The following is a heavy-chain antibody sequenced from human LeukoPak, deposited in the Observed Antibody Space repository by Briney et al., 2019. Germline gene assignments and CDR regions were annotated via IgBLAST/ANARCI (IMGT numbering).Heavy chain of an antibody. J-gene: IGHJ4*02. CDR3: AKWPEGAMDYFDY. CDR1: GFTFDEYA. Sequence: PGGSLRLSCVASGFTFDEYAMHWVRQAPGKGLEWVSAISGDGTRTYYADSVKGRFTISRDNSKNTLYLEMSSLRVEDTAIYYCAKWPEGAMDYFDYWGQGTLVTVSS. V-gene: IGHV3-23*01. CDR2: ISGDGTRT. D-gene: IGHD3-16*01.